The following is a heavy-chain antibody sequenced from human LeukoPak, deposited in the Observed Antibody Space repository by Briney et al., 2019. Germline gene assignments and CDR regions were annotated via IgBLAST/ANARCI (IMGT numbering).Heavy chain of an antibody. D-gene: IGHD5-18*01. CDR3: ARGGYSYGEFRLYFDY. V-gene: IGHV4-59*01. CDR2: INYSGST. J-gene: IGHJ4*02. Sequence: PSETLSPTCTVSGGSISTYFWGWIRQPPGKGLEWIGYINYSGSTTYNPSLKSRVTISLDMSKNQFSLKLNSVTASDTAVYYCARGGYSYGEFRLYFDYXXQGILVTVSS. CDR1: GGSISTYF.